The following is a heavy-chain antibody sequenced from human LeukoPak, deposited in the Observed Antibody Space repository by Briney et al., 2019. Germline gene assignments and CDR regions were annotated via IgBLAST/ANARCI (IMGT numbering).Heavy chain of an antibody. CDR1: GYTFTGYY. V-gene: IGHV1-2*02. J-gene: IGHJ4*02. Sequence: ASVKVSCKASGYTFTGYYMHWVRQARGQGLEWMGWINPNSGGTNYAQKSQGRVTMTRDTSISTAYMELSRLRSDDTAVYYCAREYSSALFDYWGQGTLVTVSS. D-gene: IGHD6-25*01. CDR2: INPNSGGT. CDR3: AREYSSALFDY.